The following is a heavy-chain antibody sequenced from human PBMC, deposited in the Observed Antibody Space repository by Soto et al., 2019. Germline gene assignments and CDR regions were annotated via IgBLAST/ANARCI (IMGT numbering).Heavy chain of an antibody. D-gene: IGHD3-10*01. CDR1: GFTFSSYA. J-gene: IGHJ4*02. CDR2: ISGSGGST. CDR3: AKDRMVRGVPKFDY. Sequence: GSLRLSCAASGFTFSSYAMSCVRQAPGKGLEWVSTISGSGGSTYYADSVKGRFTISRDNSKNTLYLQMNSLRAEDTAVYYCAKDRMVRGVPKFDYWGQGTLVTVSS. V-gene: IGHV3-23*01.